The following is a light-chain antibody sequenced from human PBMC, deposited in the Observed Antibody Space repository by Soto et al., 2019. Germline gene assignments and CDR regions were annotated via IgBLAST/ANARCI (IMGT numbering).Light chain of an antibody. V-gene: IGLV2-14*01. CDR3: SSYTSSSTLPDV. CDR2: DVS. Sequence: QSALTQPASVSGSPGQSITISCTGTSSDGGGYNYVSWYQQHPGKAPKLMIYDVSNRPSGVSNRFSGSKSGNTASLTISGLQAEDEADYYCSSYTSSSTLPDVFGTGTKLTVL. CDR1: SSDGGGYNY. J-gene: IGLJ1*01.